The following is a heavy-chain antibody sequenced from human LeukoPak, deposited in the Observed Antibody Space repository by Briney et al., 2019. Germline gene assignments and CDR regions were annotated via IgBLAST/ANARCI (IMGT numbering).Heavy chain of an antibody. CDR1: GFTFTSSA. CDR3: AAFQNGHPPPHY. J-gene: IGHJ4*02. D-gene: IGHD1-1*01. CDR2: IVVGSGNT. Sequence: SAKVSCRASGFTFTSSAMQWVRQARGQRLEWIGWIVVGSGNTNYAQKFQERVTITRDMSTSTAYMELSSLRSEDTAVYYCAAFQNGHPPPHYWGQGTLVTVSS. V-gene: IGHV1-58*02.